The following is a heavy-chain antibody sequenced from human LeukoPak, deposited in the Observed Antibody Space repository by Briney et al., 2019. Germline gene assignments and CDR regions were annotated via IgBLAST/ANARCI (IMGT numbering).Heavy chain of an antibody. CDR2: INPSGGST. V-gene: IGHV1-46*01. D-gene: IGHD1-7*01. Sequence: ASVKVSCKASGYTFTSYYMHWVRQAPGQGLEWMGIINPSGGSTSYAQKFQGRVTMTRDMSTSTVYMELSSLRSEDTAVYYCARERDNWNYALNDAFDIWGQGTMVTVSS. CDR1: GYTFTSYY. J-gene: IGHJ3*02. CDR3: ARERDNWNYALNDAFDI.